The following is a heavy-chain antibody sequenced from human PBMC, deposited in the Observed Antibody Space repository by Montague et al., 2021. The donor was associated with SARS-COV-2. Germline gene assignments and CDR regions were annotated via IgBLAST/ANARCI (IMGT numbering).Heavy chain of an antibody. CDR1: GGSISSYY. J-gene: IGHJ4*02. Sequence: SETLSLTCTVSGGSISSYYWSWIRQPPGKGLEWMGDIYNSGSTNYNPYLKSRVTISVDTSKNQFSLKLSSVTAADTAVYYCARVFRRWLQFDPYFDYWGQGTLVTVSS. CDR2: IYNSGST. CDR3: ARVFRRWLQFDPYFDY. D-gene: IGHD5-24*01. V-gene: IGHV4-59*01.